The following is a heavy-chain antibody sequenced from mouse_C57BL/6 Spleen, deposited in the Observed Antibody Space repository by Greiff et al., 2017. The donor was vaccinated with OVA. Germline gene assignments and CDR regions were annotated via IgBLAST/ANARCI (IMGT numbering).Heavy chain of an antibody. D-gene: IGHD3-2*02. J-gene: IGHJ3*01. Sequence: QVQLQQSGAELVKPGASVKLSCKASGYTFTSYWMQWVKQRPGQGLEWIGEIDPSDSYTNYNQKFKGKATLTVDTSSSTAYMQLSSLTSEDSAVYYCARQTAQATWFAYWGQGTLVTVSA. V-gene: IGHV1-50*01. CDR2: IDPSDSYT. CDR1: GYTFTSYW. CDR3: ARQTAQATWFAY.